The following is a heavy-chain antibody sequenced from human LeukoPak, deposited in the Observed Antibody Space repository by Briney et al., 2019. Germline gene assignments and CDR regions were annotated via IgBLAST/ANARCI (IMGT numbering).Heavy chain of an antibody. CDR2: ISPSGRNT. CDR3: AKAPVTTCSGAYCYPFDY. D-gene: IGHD2-15*01. J-gene: IGHJ4*02. CDR1: GFTFSSYA. Sequence: PGGSLRLSCAASGFTFSSYAMSWVRQAPGKGLEWVSAISPSGRNTYYADSVKGRFTISRDSSKNTLYLQMNSLRAGDAAVYYCAKAPVTTCSGAYCYPFDYWSQGTLVTVSS. V-gene: IGHV3-23*01.